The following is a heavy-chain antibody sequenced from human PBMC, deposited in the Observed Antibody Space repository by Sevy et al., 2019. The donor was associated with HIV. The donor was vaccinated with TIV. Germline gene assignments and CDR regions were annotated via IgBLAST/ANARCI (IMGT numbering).Heavy chain of an antibody. D-gene: IGHD6-19*01. CDR2: ISSSSDSSRTL. CDR1: GFTFSSYS. J-gene: IGHJ4*01. V-gene: IGHV3-48*01. Sequence: GGSLRLSCVASGFTFSSYSMNWVRQAPGKGLEWVSYISSSSDSSRTLYYAESVKGRFSISRNNAKNSVHLQMTSLRVEDTAVYYCARPDLSGWYFDFWGQGTLVTVSS. CDR3: ARPDLSGWYFDF.